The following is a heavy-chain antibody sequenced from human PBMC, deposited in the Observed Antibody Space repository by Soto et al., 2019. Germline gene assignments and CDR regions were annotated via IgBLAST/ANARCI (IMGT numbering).Heavy chain of an antibody. Sequence: GGSLRLSCAASGFTFNDFAINWVRQLAGRGLECVSGIGGRGGNAFYADSMKGRFIISRDNSKNTVYLQMNNLRVDDSAMYYCAKARDSGDFAGSFDSWGQGTLVTVSS. V-gene: IGHV3-23*01. D-gene: IGHD2-21*02. CDR1: GFTFNDFA. CDR2: IGGRGGNA. CDR3: AKARDSGDFAGSFDS. J-gene: IGHJ4*02.